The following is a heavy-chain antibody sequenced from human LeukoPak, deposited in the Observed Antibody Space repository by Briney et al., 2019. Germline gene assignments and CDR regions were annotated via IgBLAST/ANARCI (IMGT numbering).Heavy chain of an antibody. Sequence: PGGSLRLSCAASGFTIRSHGIHWVRQARGKGLEWVAFIWYDGSNKYYTDSVKGRFTISRDNSKNTLYLQMNSLRAEDTAVYYCAGDRATSYFDYWGQGALVTISS. CDR3: AGDRATSYFDY. J-gene: IGHJ4*02. CDR2: IWYDGSNK. V-gene: IGHV3-33*01. CDR1: GFTIRSHG. D-gene: IGHD1-26*01.